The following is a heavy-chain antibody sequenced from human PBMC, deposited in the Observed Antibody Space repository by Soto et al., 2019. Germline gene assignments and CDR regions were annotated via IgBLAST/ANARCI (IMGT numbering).Heavy chain of an antibody. D-gene: IGHD6-13*01. Sequence: GGSLRLSCAASGFTFSDYYMSWIRQAPGKGLEWVSYISSSGSTIYYADSVKGRFTISRDNAKNSLYLQMNSLRAEDTAVYYCARCLAAAGTGVYYYYGMDVWGQATTVTVSS. CDR1: GFTFSDYY. CDR3: ARCLAAAGTGVYYYYGMDV. V-gene: IGHV3-11*01. CDR2: ISSSGSTI. J-gene: IGHJ6*02.